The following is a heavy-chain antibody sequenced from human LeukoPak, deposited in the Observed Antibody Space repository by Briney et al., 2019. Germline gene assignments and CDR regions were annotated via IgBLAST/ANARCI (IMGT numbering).Heavy chain of an antibody. J-gene: IGHJ4*02. CDR2: TWYDGSNR. CDR1: GFTFRSYG. CDR3: ARDGYYDFWSGSFDY. V-gene: IGHV3-33*01. Sequence: GRSLRLSCAASGFTFRSYGMHWVRQAPGKGLEWVAVTWYDGSNRKYADSVKGRFTISRDNSKNTLYLQMNSLRAEDTAVYYCARDGYYDFWSGSFDYWGQGTLVTVSS. D-gene: IGHD3-3*01.